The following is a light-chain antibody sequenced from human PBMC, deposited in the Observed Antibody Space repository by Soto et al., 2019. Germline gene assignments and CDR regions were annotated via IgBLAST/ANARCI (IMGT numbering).Light chain of an antibody. CDR1: QGIRNF. J-gene: IGKJ3*01. Sequence: DIQMTQSPPSLSASVGDRVTITCRASQGIRNFVTWYQQKPGKAPKLLLYAASTLQSGVPSRFSGSGSGTDFTLTINSLQPDDVAVYSCQKYSSVPVFGPGTKVQIK. CDR3: QKYSSVPV. CDR2: AAS. V-gene: IGKV1-27*01.